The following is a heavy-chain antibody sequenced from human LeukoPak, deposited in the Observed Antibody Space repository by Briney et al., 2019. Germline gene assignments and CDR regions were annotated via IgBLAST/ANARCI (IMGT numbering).Heavy chain of an antibody. CDR3: AGMSVNGYSPY. D-gene: IGHD5-18*01. CDR1: GFTFSSYW. CDR2: IKQDGSEK. V-gene: IGHV3-7*03. Sequence: GGSLRLSCAASGFTFSSYWMSWVRQAPGKGLEWVANIKQDGSEKYYVDSVKGRFTISRDNSKNTLYLQMNSLRAEDTAVYYCAGMSVNGYSPYWGQGTLVTVSS. J-gene: IGHJ4*02.